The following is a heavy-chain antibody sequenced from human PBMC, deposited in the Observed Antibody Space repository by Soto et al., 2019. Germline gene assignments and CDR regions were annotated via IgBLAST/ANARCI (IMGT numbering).Heavy chain of an antibody. J-gene: IGHJ6*02. CDR1: GWSFSGHY. CDR2: IDYTENT. D-gene: IGHD3-10*01. Sequence: SETLSLTCAVYGWSFSGHYWSWIRQPPGKGLEWIGEIDYTENTNSNPSLMSRVNISVDTSKNQFSLKVNSVTAADTAIYYCARGIITGGTYALAVWGQEIQVTVSS. V-gene: IGHV4-34*01. CDR3: ARGIITGGTYALAV.